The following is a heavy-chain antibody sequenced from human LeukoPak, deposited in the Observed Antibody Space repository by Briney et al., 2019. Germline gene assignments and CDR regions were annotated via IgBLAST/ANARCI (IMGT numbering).Heavy chain of an antibody. J-gene: IGHJ5*02. CDR1: GDSFTSYW. D-gene: IGHD1-26*01. CDR3: ARQPLPYSGSYSWFDP. V-gene: IGHV5-51*01. CDR2: IYPGDSGT. Sequence: GESLLISCKGSGDSFTSYWIGWVRRMAGDGVEWMGIIYPGDSGTRYSPAFQGQVTISADKSISTAYLQWSSLKASDTAMYYCARQPLPYSGSYSWFDPWGQGTLVTVSS.